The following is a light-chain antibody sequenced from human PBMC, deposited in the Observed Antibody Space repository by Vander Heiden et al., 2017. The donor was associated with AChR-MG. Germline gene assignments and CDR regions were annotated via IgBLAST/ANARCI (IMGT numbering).Light chain of an antibody. CDR3: QQYGSSPLFT. Sequence: EIVLTQSPGTLSLSPGERATLSCRASQSVSSNYLAWYQQKPGQAPRLLIYGASSRATGIPDRFSGSGSGTDFTLTISRLEPEDFAVYYCQQYGSSPLFTFGHGTKVDIK. J-gene: IGKJ3*01. CDR1: QSVSSNY. V-gene: IGKV3-20*01. CDR2: GAS.